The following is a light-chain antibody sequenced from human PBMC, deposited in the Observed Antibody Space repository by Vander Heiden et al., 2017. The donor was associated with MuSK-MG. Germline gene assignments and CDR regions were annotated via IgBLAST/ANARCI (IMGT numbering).Light chain of an antibody. CDR3: QSYDTSNWV. J-gene: IGLJ3*02. CDR2: EDD. CDR1: SGSIATNY. V-gene: IGLV6-57*01. Sequence: NFMLTQPHSVSESPGKTVTISCTRSSGSIATNYVQWYQRRPGRSPTTVIYEDDQRPSGVPDRFSGSIDSSSNSASLTISGLKTEDEADYYCQSYDTSNWVFGGGTKLTVL.